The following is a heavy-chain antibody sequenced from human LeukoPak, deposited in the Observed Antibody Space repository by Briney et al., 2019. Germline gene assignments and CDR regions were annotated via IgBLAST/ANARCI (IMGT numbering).Heavy chain of an antibody. V-gene: IGHV3-30-3*01. CDR3: ARDQEHSTYYYGSGSAFDI. J-gene: IGHJ3*02. CDR2: ISYDGSNK. CDR1: GFTFSSYA. Sequence: GGSLRLSCAASGFTFSSYAMHWVRQAPGKGLEWVAVISYDGSNKYYADSVKGRFTISRDNSKNMLYLQMNSLRAEDTAVYYCARDQEHSTYYYGSGSAFDIWGQGTMVTVSS. D-gene: IGHD3-10*01.